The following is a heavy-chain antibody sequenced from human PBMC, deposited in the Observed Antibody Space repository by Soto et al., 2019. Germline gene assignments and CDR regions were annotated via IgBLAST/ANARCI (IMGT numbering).Heavy chain of an antibody. D-gene: IGHD3-16*02. V-gene: IGHV1-3*01. Sequence: VASVKVSCKASGYIFTTYALHWVRQAPGQRLEWMGWINAGKGNTKYSQKFQDRVTITRDTSASVAYMELSSLASEDTAVYYCARSEVIPEGCDYWGQGTLVTAPQ. CDR1: GYIFTTYA. CDR2: INAGKGNT. J-gene: IGHJ4*02. CDR3: ARSEVIPEGCDY.